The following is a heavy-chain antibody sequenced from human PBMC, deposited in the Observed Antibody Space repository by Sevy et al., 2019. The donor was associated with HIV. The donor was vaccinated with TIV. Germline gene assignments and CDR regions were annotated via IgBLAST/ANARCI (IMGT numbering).Heavy chain of an antibody. J-gene: IGHJ5*01. CDR1: RFTFSSYD. CDR3: ARSYSSGWYDY. CDR2: IGTAGDT. D-gene: IGHD6-19*01. Sequence: GGSLRLSCAASRFTFSSYDMHWVRQATGKGLEWVSAIGTAGDTYYPGSVKGRFTISRENAKNSLYLQMNSLRVGDTAVYYCARSYSSGWYDYWGHGTLVTVSS. V-gene: IGHV3-13*01.